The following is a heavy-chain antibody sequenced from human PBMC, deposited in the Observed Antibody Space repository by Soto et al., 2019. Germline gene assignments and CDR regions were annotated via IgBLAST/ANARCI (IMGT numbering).Heavy chain of an antibody. D-gene: IGHD5-18*01. J-gene: IGHJ4*02. CDR2: ISSSGRTI. V-gene: IGHV3-48*03. CDR1: GFTFSSYE. Sequence: EVQLVETGGGLVQPGGSLRLSCVASGFTFSSYEMNWVRQAPGKGLEWVSYISSSGRTIYYGDSVKGRFTSSRDNAKNSLYLQMNSLRAEDTAVYYCARAQRGYSYGSLVDYWGQGTLVTVSS. CDR3: ARAQRGYSYGSLVDY.